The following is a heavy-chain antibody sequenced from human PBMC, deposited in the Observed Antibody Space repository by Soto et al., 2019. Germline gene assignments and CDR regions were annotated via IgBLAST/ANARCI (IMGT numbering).Heavy chain of an antibody. Sequence: SETLSLTCTVSGGSISNYYGTWIRQPPGKGLEWIGYIYSSGNSNYNPSLESRVTISVDTSKNQFSLNLTSVTAADTAVYYCARHSSSSRGWFDPWGQGTLVTVSS. CDR3: ARHSSSSRGWFDP. J-gene: IGHJ5*02. CDR1: GGSISNYY. CDR2: IYSSGNS. D-gene: IGHD6-6*01. V-gene: IGHV4-59*08.